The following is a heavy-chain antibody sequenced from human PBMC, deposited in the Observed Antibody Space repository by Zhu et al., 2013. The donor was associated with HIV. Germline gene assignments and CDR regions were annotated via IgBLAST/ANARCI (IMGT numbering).Heavy chain of an antibody. CDR2: INGNGEST. D-gene: IGHD4-17*01. CDR1: DSPLTSYA. CDR3: AKKATFTGTGYFDL. J-gene: IGHJ2*01. Sequence: EVQVLESGGGLVQPGGSRRDSPVQPLDSPLTSYAMSWVRQAPGKGLEWVSAINGNGESTYYADSLKGRFSISRDNSKNTLYLQMNSLRAEDTALLYCAKKATFTGTGYFDLWGRGTLVSVSS. V-gene: IGHV3-23*01.